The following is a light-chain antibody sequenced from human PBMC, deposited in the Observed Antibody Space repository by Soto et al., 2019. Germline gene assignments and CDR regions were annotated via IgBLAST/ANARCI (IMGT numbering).Light chain of an antibody. Sequence: IQLTQSPSSLSASVGDRVTITCRASQGISSYLAWYQQKPGKAPKLLIYAASTLQSGVPSRFSGSGSETDFTLTISSLQPEDFATYYCQQLDSSPLTFGPGTKVDLK. V-gene: IGKV1-9*01. CDR3: QQLDSSPLT. CDR1: QGISSY. J-gene: IGKJ3*01. CDR2: AAS.